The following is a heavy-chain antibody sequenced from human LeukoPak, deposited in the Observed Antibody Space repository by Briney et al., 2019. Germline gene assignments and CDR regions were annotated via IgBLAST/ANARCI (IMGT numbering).Heavy chain of an antibody. CDR1: GFTVSSYA. J-gene: IGHJ4*02. CDR2: IGYSAGDT. CDR3: AKDDDGHHHGVDH. Sequence: GGSLRLSCAASGFTVSSYAMTWVRQAPGKGLEWVSAIGYSAGDTYYADSVKGRFTISRDNSMNTLYLQMSSLRADDTALYYCAKDDDGHHHGVDHWGQGTLVTVST. D-gene: IGHD4-17*01. V-gene: IGHV3-23*01.